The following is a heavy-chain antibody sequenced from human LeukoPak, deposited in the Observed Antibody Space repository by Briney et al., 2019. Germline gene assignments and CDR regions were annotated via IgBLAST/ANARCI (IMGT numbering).Heavy chain of an antibody. D-gene: IGHD3-10*01. CDR3: AKLYGSGDY. J-gene: IGHJ4*02. CDR2: ISGSGGGT. V-gene: IGHV3-23*01. CDR1: GFPFSSYG. Sequence: GGSLRLSCAASGFPFSSYGMIWVREAPGKALEWVSAISGSGGGTYYADSVKGRFTISRDNSKNTLSLQMNSLRAEDTAVYYCAKLYGSGDYWGQGTLVTVSS.